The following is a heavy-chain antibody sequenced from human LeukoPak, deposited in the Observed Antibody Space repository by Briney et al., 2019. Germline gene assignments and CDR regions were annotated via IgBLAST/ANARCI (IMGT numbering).Heavy chain of an antibody. CDR3: AKHLNGGNTHSDY. J-gene: IGHJ4*02. CDR2: ISGGDTST. Sequence: GGSLTLSCAASGFTFSSYAMNWVRQAPGKGLEWVSTISGGDTSTFYADSVKGRFTISRDNSKNTLYLQMNNLRAEDTAVYYCAKHLNGGNTHSDYWGQGTLVTVSS. D-gene: IGHD4-23*01. V-gene: IGHV3-23*01. CDR1: GFTFSSYA.